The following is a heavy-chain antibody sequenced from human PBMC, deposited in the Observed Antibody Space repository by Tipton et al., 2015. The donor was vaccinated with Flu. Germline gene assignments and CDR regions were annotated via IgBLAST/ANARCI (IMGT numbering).Heavy chain of an antibody. J-gene: IGHJ5*01. Sequence: VQLVQSGGDLVQPGGSLGLSCEASGFTFHHYAMHWIRQAPGKGLEWVTLVSWDGDRTYYADSVKGRFTISRDNSKNSVYLQMNSLRVKDSAMYYCVRPQVVATPNLPVFDSWGQGTLVTVSS. CDR2: VSWDGDRT. V-gene: IGHV3-43D*04. CDR3: VRPQVVATPNLPVFDS. D-gene: IGHD4-23*01. CDR1: GFTFHHYA.